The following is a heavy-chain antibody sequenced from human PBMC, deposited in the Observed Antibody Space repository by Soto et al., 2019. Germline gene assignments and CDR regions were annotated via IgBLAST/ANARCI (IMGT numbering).Heavy chain of an antibody. V-gene: IGHV3-74*01. CDR3: ARDLFDY. Sequence: GGSLRLSCAASGLTFSRYWMHWVRQAPGKGLVWVSGINGDGKTATYADSVKGRFIMSRDNAKNSLYLQMSSLRAEDTAVYYCARDLFDYWGQGTLVTVSS. J-gene: IGHJ4*02. CDR1: GLTFSRYW. CDR2: INGDGKTA.